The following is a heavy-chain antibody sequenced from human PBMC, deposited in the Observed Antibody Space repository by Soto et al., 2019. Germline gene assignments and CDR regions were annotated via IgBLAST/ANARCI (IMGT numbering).Heavy chain of an antibody. Sequence: GGSLRLSCAASGFSFVNYAMNWVRQAPGKGLEWVSGLSGSGTSTYYADSVKGRFTISRDNAKNSLYLQMNSLRDEDTAVYYCARDLSSGWSPSDYWGQGTLVTVSS. J-gene: IGHJ4*02. CDR1: GFSFVNYA. CDR2: LSGSGTST. D-gene: IGHD6-19*01. V-gene: IGHV3-23*01. CDR3: ARDLSSGWSPSDY.